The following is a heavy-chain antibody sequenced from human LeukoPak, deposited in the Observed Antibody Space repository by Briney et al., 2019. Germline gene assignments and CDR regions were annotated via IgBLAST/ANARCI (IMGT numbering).Heavy chain of an antibody. D-gene: IGHD1-14*01. CDR1: GLTFSNAW. J-gene: IGHJ4*02. CDR2: IKRKSDGGTT. CDR3: TTELDVRPNHY. V-gene: IGHV3-15*01. Sequence: KPGGSLRLSYAASGLTFSNAWMSWVRQAPGKGLEWVGRIKRKSDGGTTDYAAPVKGRFTISRDDSKNTLYLQMNSLKSEDTAVYYCTTELDVRPNHYWGQGTLVTVSS.